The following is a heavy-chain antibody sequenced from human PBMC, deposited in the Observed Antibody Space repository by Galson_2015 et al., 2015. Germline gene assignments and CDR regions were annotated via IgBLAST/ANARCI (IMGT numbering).Heavy chain of an antibody. CDR2: INADGSGQ. Sequence: SLRLSCAASGFAFSSYWMTWVRQAPGRGLEWLGNINADGSGQQCVDSVKGRFTISRDNAKNSLYLQMSSLRAEDTAVYYCARHPHDYCRGTTDRHGDRWGQGTLVTVSS. V-gene: IGHV3-7*04. CDR1: GFAFSSYW. CDR3: ARHPHDYCRGTTDRHGDR. D-gene: IGHD2-2*01. J-gene: IGHJ5*02.